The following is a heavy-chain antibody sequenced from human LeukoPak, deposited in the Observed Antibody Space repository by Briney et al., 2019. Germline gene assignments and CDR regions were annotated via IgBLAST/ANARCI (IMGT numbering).Heavy chain of an antibody. D-gene: IGHD3-9*01. J-gene: IGHJ3*02. V-gene: IGHV4-39*01. Sequence: SETLSLTCSVSGGSISSSSYYWGWIRQPPGKGLEWIGSIYYSESTYYNPSLKSRVTISVDTSKNQFSLKLSSVTAADTAVYYCARHSAYYDILTGYRADAFDIWGQGTMVTVSS. CDR1: GGSISSSSYY. CDR2: IYYSEST. CDR3: ARHSAYYDILTGYRADAFDI.